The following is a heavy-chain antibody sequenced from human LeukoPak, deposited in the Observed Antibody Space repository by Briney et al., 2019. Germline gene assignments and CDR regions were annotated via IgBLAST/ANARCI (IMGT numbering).Heavy chain of an antibody. CDR2: INHSGST. D-gene: IGHD1-1*01. V-gene: IGHV4-34*01. Sequence: PSETLSLTCAVYGGSFSGYYWSWIRQPPGKGLEWIGEINHSGSTNYNPSLKSRVTISVDTSKNQFSLKLSSVTAADTAVYYCARDGARQLWGQGTLVTVSS. J-gene: IGHJ4*02. CDR1: GGSFSGYY. CDR3: ARDGARQL.